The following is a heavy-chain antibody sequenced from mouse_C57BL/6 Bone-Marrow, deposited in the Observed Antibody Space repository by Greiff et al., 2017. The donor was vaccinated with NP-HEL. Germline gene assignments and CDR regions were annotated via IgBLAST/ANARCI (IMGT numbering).Heavy chain of an antibody. D-gene: IGHD1-1*01. CDR2: IDPSDSYT. V-gene: IGHV1-69*01. J-gene: IGHJ4*01. CDR1: GYTFTSYW. Sequence: QVQLQQPGAELVMPGASVKLSCKASGYTFTSYWMHWVKQRPGQGLEWIGDIDPSDSYTNYNQKFKGKATLTVDKSSSTAYRQLSSLTSEDSAVYYGASGVTTVVAYVDYDMDYWGQGTSVTVSS. CDR3: ASGVTTVVAYVDYDMDY.